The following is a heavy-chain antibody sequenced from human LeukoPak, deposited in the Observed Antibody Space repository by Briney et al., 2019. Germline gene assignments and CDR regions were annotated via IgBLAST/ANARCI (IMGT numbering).Heavy chain of an antibody. CDR2: GSGGGGST. J-gene: IGHJ4*01. Sequence: GGSLRLSCAASGCTFGDCALHWVRLAPPQGLGLVCLGSGGGGSTSYADSLQGRFTISRDNSKNSQYLHMNSLRTEDTALYYCAIFTTESSSYSFDYSGHGTLVTVSS. CDR3: AIFTTESSSYSFDY. D-gene: IGHD3-22*01. V-gene: IGHV3-43*02. CDR1: GCTFGDCA.